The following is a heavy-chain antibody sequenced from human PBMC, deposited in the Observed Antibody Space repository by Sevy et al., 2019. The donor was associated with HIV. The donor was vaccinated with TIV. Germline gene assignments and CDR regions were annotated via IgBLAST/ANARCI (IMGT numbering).Heavy chain of an antibody. Sequence: GGSLRLSCAASGFSFSSYWMHWVRQAPGKGLEWVANIKPDESEKYYVASVKGRFTISRDNAKNSVCLQMNSLRPDDTAIYYCARGNSGSFDYWGQGTLVTVSS. D-gene: IGHD3-22*01. J-gene: IGHJ4*02. V-gene: IGHV3-7*04. CDR1: GFSFSSYW. CDR2: IKPDESEK. CDR3: ARGNSGSFDY.